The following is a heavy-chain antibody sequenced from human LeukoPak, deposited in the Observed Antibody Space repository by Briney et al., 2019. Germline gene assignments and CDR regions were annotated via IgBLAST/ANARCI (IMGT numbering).Heavy chain of an antibody. CDR2: IHTSGST. J-gene: IGHJ4*02. CDR3: ARHQNIAAPFDY. V-gene: IGHV4-59*08. D-gene: IGHD6-6*01. CDR1: VGPFVRNF. Sequence: SETLSLTCTVSVGPFVRNFGSWIRNPPGKGLNWIGNIHTSGSTNYNPSLKSRVTISIDTSKNQFSLKLSSVTAADTAVYYCARHQNIAAPFDYWGQGTLVTVSS.